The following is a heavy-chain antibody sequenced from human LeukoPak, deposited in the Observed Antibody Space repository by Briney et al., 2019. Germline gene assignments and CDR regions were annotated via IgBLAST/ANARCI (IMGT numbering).Heavy chain of an antibody. Sequence: ASVKVSCKASGYTFTGYYMHWVRQAPGQGLEWMGWINPNSGGTNYAQKSQGRVTMTRDTSISTAYMELSRLRSDDTAVYYCARSGEYYDSSGYYPYWGQGTLVTVSS. CDR1: GYTFTGYY. CDR2: INPNSGGT. D-gene: IGHD3-22*01. CDR3: ARSGEYYDSSGYYPY. V-gene: IGHV1-2*02. J-gene: IGHJ4*01.